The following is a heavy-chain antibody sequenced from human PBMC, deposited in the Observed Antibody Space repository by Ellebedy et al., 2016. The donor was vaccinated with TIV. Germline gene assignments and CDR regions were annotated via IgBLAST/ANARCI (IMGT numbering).Heavy chain of an antibody. CDR2: IKQDGSEK. CDR3: AGRAYNWNDGSLFDY. J-gene: IGHJ4*02. V-gene: IGHV3-7*03. CDR1: GFTFSSYW. Sequence: EGSLRLSCAASGFTFSSYWMSWVRQAPGKGLEWVANIKQDGSEKYYVDSVKGRFTISRDNAKNSLYLQMNSLRAEDTAVYYCAGRAYNWNDGSLFDYWGQGTLVTVSS. D-gene: IGHD1-1*01.